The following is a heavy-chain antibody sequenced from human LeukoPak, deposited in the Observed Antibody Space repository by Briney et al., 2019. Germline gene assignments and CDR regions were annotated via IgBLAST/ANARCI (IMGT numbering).Heavy chain of an antibody. CDR3: ARDYYGSGSYYFDY. CDR1: GGSISSYY. D-gene: IGHD3-10*01. J-gene: IGHJ4*02. V-gene: IGHV4-4*07. Sequence: SETLSLTCTVSGGSISSYYWSWIRQPAGKGLEWIGRIYTSGSTNYNPSLKSPVTMSVDTSKNQFSLKLSSVTAADTAVYYCARDYYGSGSYYFDYWGQGTLVTVSS. CDR2: IYTSGST.